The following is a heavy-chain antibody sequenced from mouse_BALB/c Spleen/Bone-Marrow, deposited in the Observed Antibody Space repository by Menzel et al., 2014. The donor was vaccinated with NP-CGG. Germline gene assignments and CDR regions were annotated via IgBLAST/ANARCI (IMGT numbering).Heavy chain of an antibody. D-gene: IGHD1-1*01. CDR2: ISSSYGDA. V-gene: IGHV1S137*01. Sequence: QVQLQQSGAELVRPGVSVKISCKGSGYTFTDYAMHWVKQSHAKSLEWIGIISSSYGDATYNQKFKGKATMTVDKSSNTAYMELARLTSEDSAIYYCVRGLSYYYGTSYYFDYWGQGTTLTVSS. CDR1: GYTFTDYA. J-gene: IGHJ2*01. CDR3: VRGLSYYYGTSYYFDY.